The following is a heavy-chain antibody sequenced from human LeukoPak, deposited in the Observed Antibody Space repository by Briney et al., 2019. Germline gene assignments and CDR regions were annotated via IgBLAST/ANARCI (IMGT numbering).Heavy chain of an antibody. V-gene: IGHV3-21*01. CDR2: ISSGSSYI. CDR3: AKGYDSSGYIDAFDI. Sequence: GGSLRLSCAASEFTFSSYSMNWVRQAPGKGLEWVSSISSGSSYIYYADSVKGRFTISRDNAKNSLYLQMNSLRAEDTAVYYCAKGYDSSGYIDAFDIWGQGTMVTVSS. J-gene: IGHJ3*02. CDR1: EFTFSSYS. D-gene: IGHD3-22*01.